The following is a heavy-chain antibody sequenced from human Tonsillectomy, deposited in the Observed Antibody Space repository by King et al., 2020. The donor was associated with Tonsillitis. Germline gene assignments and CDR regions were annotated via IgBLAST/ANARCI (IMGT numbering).Heavy chain of an antibody. CDR1: GFTFSSYS. CDR2: ISSSSSTI. J-gene: IGHJ4*02. V-gene: IGHV3-48*01. Sequence: VQLVESGGGLVQPGESLRLSCAASGFTFSSYSINWVRQAPGKGLEGVSYISSSSSTIYYADSVKGRFTISRDNAKNSLYLPMNSLRAEDTAVYYCARGLDYWGQGTLVTVSS. CDR3: ARGLDY.